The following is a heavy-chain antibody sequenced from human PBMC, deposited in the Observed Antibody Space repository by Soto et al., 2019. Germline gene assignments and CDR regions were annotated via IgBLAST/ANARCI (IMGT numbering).Heavy chain of an antibody. V-gene: IGHV3-30*18. CDR1: GFTFSSYG. D-gene: IGHD3-10*01. Sequence: QVQLVESGGGVVQPGRSLRLSCAASGFTFSSYGMHWVRQAPGKGLEWVAVISYDGSNKYYADSVKGRFTISRDNSKNTLYQQKNSRRAEETAVYYCAKEFRGVGRRPFDIWGQGTMVTVSS. J-gene: IGHJ3*02. CDR2: ISYDGSNK. CDR3: AKEFRGVGRRPFDI.